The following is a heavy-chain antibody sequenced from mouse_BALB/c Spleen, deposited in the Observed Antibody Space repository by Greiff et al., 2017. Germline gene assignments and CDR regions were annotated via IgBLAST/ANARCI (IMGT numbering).Heavy chain of an antibody. CDR3: TPITTDAMDY. D-gene: IGHD2-4*01. CDR1: GFNIKDYY. Sequence: EVQRVESGAELVRSGASVKLSCTASGFNIKDYYMHWVKQRPEQGLEWIGWIDPENGDTEYAPKFQGKATMTADTSSNTAYLQLSSLTSEDTAVYYCTPITTDAMDYWGQGTSVTVSS. CDR2: IDPENGDT. J-gene: IGHJ4*01. V-gene: IGHV14-4*02.